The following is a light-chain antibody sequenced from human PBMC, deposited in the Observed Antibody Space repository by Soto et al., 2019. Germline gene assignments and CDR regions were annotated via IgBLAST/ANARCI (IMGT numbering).Light chain of an antibody. CDR1: QSVDSTY. Sequence: EIMLTQSPGTLSLSPGERATLPSTANQSVDSTYFAWYQQSPVPAPRLLIYCASTRATGIPASCSGSGSVTDVTLTISSLQSEDFSVYYCQQYNNGPPWTFGQGTKGDI. J-gene: IGKJ1*01. CDR3: QQYNNGPPWT. V-gene: IGKV3-15*01. CDR2: CAS.